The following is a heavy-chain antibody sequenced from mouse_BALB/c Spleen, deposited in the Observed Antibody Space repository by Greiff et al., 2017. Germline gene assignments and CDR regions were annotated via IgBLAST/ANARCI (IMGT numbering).Heavy chain of an antibody. CDR1: GFNIKDTY. V-gene: IGHV14-3*02. CDR2: IDPANGNT. Sequence: VHVKQSGAELVKPGASVKLSCTASGFNIKDTYMHWVKQRPEQGLEWIGRIDPANGNTKYDPKFQGKATITADTSSNTAYLQLSSLTSEDTAVYYCARWRATVVEDYFDYWGQGTTLTVSS. D-gene: IGHD1-1*01. CDR3: ARWRATVVEDYFDY. J-gene: IGHJ2*01.